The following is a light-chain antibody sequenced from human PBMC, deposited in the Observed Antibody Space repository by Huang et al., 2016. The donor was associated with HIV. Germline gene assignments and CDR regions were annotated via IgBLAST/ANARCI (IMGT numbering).Light chain of an antibody. CDR2: DAS. J-gene: IGKJ4*01. V-gene: IGKV3-11*01. CDR1: QSVSSY. Sequence: EIVLTQSPATLSLSPGERATRSCRASQSVSSYLAWYQQKPGQAPRPLIYDASNRATGIPARFSGSGSGTDFTLTISSLEPEDFAVYYCQQRSNWLFGGGTKVEIK. CDR3: QQRSNWL.